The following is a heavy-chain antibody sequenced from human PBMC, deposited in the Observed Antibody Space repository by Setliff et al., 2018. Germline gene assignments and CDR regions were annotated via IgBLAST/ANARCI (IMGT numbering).Heavy chain of an antibody. V-gene: IGHV1-2*02. CDR2: INPDSGDT. Sequence: ASVKVSCKASGYTFRSYGINWVRQAPGQGLEWMGWINPDSGDTHSAQRFQGRVTMTRDTSINTAYMELGSLTSDDTAFYYCVRSGKFGMRFWFDQWGQGTLVTVSS. D-gene: IGHD1-26*01. CDR3: VRSGKFGMRFWFDQ. CDR1: GYTFRSYG. J-gene: IGHJ5*02.